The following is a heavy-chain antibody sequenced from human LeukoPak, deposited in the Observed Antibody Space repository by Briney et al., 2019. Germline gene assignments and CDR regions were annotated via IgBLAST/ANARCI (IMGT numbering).Heavy chain of an antibody. CDR3: ARVPGDGSTPFDS. V-gene: IGHV4-59*01. CDR2: VYYSGNT. CDR1: GGSMSSYY. J-gene: IGHJ4*02. Sequence: PSETLSLTCSVSGGSMSSYYWSWIRKIPGKGLEWIGYVYYSGNTRYNPSLKSRVTLSVDTSNNHFFLMLRSVTAADTAVYYCARVPGDGSTPFDSWGQGTLVTVSS. D-gene: IGHD2-15*01.